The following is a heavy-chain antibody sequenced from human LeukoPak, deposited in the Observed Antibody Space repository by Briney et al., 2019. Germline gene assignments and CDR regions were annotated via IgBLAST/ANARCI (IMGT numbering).Heavy chain of an antibody. J-gene: IGHJ3*02. CDR1: GFTFSDYY. D-gene: IGHD5-18*01. Sequence: PGGSLRLSCAASGFTFSDYYMSWIRQAPGKGLEWVSAISGSGGSTYYADSVKGRFTISRDNSKNTLYLQMNSLRAEDTAVYYCAKDRERYSYAPHAFDIWGQGTMVTVSS. CDR3: AKDRERYSYAPHAFDI. V-gene: IGHV3-23*01. CDR2: ISGSGGST.